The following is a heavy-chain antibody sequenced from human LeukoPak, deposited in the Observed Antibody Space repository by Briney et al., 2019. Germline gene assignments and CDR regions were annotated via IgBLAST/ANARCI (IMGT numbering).Heavy chain of an antibody. CDR2: IKQDGSEK. Sequence: PGGSLRLSCAASGLTFSSYWMSWVRHAPGKGLEWVANIKQDGSEKYYVDSVKGRFTISRDNAKNSLYLQMNSLRAEDTALYYCARDYDYGDYPGYWGQGTLVTVSS. V-gene: IGHV3-7*05. J-gene: IGHJ4*02. D-gene: IGHD4-17*01. CDR1: GLTFSSYW. CDR3: ARDYDYGDYPGY.